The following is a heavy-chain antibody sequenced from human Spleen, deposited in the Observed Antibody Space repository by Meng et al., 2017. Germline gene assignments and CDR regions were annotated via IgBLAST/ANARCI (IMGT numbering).Heavy chain of an antibody. CDR2: INHSGGT. D-gene: IGHD6-6*01. V-gene: IGHV4-34*01. J-gene: IGHJ4*02. CDR1: GGSFSGYY. Sequence: QVHPQPWGAGLLKPSETLSLTCAVYGGSFSGYYWSWIRQPPGKWLEWIEEINHSGGTNYNPSLKSRVTISVDMSKNQFSLKLSSVTAADTAVYYCARGLLLAALRNWGQGTLVTVSS. CDR3: ARGLLLAALRN.